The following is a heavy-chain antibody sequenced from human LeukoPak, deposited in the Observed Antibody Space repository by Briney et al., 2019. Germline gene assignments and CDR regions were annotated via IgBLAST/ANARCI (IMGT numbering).Heavy chain of an antibody. CDR3: AGNYYDSSGYYPFDY. V-gene: IGHV4-59*01. J-gene: IGHJ4*02. D-gene: IGHD3-22*01. Sequence: SETLSLTCTVSGGSISSYYWSWIRQPPGKGLEWIGYIYYSGSTNYNPSLKSRVTISVDTSKNQFSLKLSSVTAADTAVYYCAGNYYDSSGYYPFDYWGQGILVTVSS. CDR1: GGSISSYY. CDR2: IYYSGST.